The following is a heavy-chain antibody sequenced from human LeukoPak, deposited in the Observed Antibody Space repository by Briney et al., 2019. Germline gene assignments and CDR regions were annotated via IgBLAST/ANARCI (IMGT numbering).Heavy chain of an antibody. CDR1: GGSISSYY. Sequence: PSETLSLTCTVSGGSISSYYWSWIRQPAGKGLEWIGRIYTSGSTNYNPSLKSRVTMSVDTSKNQFSLKLSSVTAADTAVYYCAGTSDHYYYYYMDVWGKGTTVTISS. V-gene: IGHV4-4*07. D-gene: IGHD2-2*01. CDR2: IYTSGST. CDR3: AGTSDHYYYYYMDV. J-gene: IGHJ6*03.